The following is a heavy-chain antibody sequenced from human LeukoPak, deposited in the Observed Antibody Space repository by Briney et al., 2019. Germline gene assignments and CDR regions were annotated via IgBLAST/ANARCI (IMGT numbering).Heavy chain of an antibody. D-gene: IGHD3-3*01. J-gene: IGHJ4*02. Sequence: QPGGSLRLSCAASGFTFSNYWMHWVRQAPGKGLVWFSLINGDGSSTRYADSVRGRFTISRDTSKNTLYLQMNSLRAEDTAVYYCAKVQSDYYTWDYFDYWGQGTLVTVSS. CDR1: GFTFSNYW. CDR2: INGDGSST. CDR3: AKVQSDYYTWDYFDY. V-gene: IGHV3-74*01.